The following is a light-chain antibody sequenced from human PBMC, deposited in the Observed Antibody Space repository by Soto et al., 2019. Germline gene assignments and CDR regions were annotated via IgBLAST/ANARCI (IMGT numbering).Light chain of an antibody. Sequence: QSVLTQPASVSGSPGQSITISCTGTGSDVGGYNYVSWYQQHPGKAPKLMIYDVSNRPSGVSNRFSGSKSGNTASLTISGLQAEDEADYYCSSYTSSSTLVFGTGTKVTVL. CDR2: DVS. CDR1: GSDVGGYNY. CDR3: SSYTSSSTLV. V-gene: IGLV2-14*01. J-gene: IGLJ1*01.